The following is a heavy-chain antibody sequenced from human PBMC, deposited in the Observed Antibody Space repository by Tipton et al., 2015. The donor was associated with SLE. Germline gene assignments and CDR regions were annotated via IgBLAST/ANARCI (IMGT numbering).Heavy chain of an antibody. D-gene: IGHD6-6*01. CDR1: GFIFSQYC. J-gene: IGHJ5*02. V-gene: IGHV3-23*01. CDR2: IHEAGTRP. CDR3: AYVGGTEARPPLGS. Sequence: GSLRLSCVASGFIFSQYCMSWVRQAPGKGPEWVSAIHEAGTRPVYAESVRGRFTISRDDSRDTLFLEMNSLRADDTALYYCAYVGGTEARPPLGSWGQGTLVTVSS.